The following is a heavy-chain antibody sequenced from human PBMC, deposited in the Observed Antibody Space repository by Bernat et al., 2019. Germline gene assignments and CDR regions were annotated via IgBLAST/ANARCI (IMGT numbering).Heavy chain of an antibody. CDR1: GFTFSSYA. CDR2: ISYDGSNK. D-gene: IGHD3-10*01. J-gene: IGHJ4*02. CDR3: ARDAVNYYGSNVRGYFDY. V-gene: IGHV3-30-3*01. Sequence: VQLLESGGGLVQPGGSLRLSCAASGFTFSSYAMHWVRQAPGKGLAWVAVISYDGSNKYYADSVKGGFTIARDNSKNTLYLQRNSLGAEDTAVYYCARDAVNYYGSNVRGYFDYWGQGTLVTVSS.